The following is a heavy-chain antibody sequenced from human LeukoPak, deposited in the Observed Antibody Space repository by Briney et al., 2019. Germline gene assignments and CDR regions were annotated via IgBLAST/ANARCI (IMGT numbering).Heavy chain of an antibody. CDR2: ISAYNDDT. CDR1: GYTFASYG. J-gene: IGHJ4*02. CDR3: ARFDDSSGYSN. D-gene: IGHD3-22*01. V-gene: IGHV1-18*01. Sequence: ASVKVSCKASGYTFASYGISWVRQAPGQGLEWMGWISAYNDDTKFAQNLQGRLTMTTDTSTGTAYMELSRLRSDDTAVYYCARFDDSSGYSNWGQGTLVTVSS.